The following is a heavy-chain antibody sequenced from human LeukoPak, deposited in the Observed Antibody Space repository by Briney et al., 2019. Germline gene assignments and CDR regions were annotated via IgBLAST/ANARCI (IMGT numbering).Heavy chain of an antibody. Sequence: GGSLRLSCAASGFTFSDYYMSWIRQAPGKGLEWVSYISSSGSTIYYADSVKGRFTISRDNAKNSLYLQMNSLRAEDTAVYYCARFKNPDYGGSYYFDYWGQGTLVTVSS. J-gene: IGHJ4*02. CDR3: ARFKNPDYGGSYYFDY. V-gene: IGHV3-11*01. CDR1: GFTFSDYY. D-gene: IGHD4-17*01. CDR2: ISSSGSTI.